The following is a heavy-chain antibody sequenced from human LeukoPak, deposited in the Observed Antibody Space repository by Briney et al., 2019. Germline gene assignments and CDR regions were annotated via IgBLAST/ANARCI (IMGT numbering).Heavy chain of an antibody. CDR1: GFTVSSNY. Sequence: GGSLRLSCAASGFTVSSNYMSWVRQAPGKGLEWVSAISGSGGSTYYADSVKGRFTISRDNSKNTLYLQMNSLRAEDTAVYYCAKGMGLRSFDYWGQGTLVTVSS. J-gene: IGHJ4*02. D-gene: IGHD4-17*01. V-gene: IGHV3-23*01. CDR2: ISGSGGST. CDR3: AKGMGLRSFDY.